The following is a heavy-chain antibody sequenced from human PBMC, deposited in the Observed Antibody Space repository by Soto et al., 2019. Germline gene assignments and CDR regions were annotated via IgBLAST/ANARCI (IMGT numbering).Heavy chain of an antibody. D-gene: IGHD6-13*01. CDR3: ARDRLPSSSLGGMDV. CDR2: ISAYNGNT. Sequence: SVKVACKTAVYTFTSYVSSCVRQDPEQGLEWMGWISAYNGNTNYAQKLQGRVTMTTDTSTSTAYMELRSLRSDDTAVYYCARDRLPSSSLGGMDVWGQGTTVTVSS. V-gene: IGHV1-18*01. CDR1: VYTFTSYV. J-gene: IGHJ6*02.